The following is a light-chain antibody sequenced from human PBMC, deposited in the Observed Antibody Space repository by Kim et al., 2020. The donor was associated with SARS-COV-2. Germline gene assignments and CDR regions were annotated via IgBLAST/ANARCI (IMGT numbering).Light chain of an antibody. Sequence: GQAVTISCNGTSSGIDGFNYVSWYQQHPGNAPRLLIYEVTRRPSGVPDRFSGSRSGNTASLIVSGLRAEDEADYYCISYAGSNNLVFGAGTQLTVL. CDR3: ISYAGSNNLV. J-gene: IGLJ3*02. CDR2: EVT. V-gene: IGLV2-8*01. CDR1: SSGIDGFNY.